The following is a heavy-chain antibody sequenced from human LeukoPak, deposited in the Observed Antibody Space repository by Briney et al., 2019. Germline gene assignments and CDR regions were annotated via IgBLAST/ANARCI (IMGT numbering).Heavy chain of an antibody. CDR3: ARGHSSGYHTDY. V-gene: IGHV3-74*01. CDR1: GFTFSSHW. CDR2: IYHDGSRT. Sequence: GVAVRLSCAVSGFTFSSHWMHWVRQAPGKGLVWVSRIYHDGSRTIYADSVKGRLTISRDNAKNTLYLQVNSLRAEDTAVYYCARGHSSGYHTDYWGQGILVTV. D-gene: IGHD6-19*01. J-gene: IGHJ4*02.